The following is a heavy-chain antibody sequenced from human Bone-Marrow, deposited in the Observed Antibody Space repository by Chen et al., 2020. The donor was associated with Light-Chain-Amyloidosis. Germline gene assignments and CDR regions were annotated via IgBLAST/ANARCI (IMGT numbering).Heavy chain of an antibody. V-gene: IGHV3-43*02. D-gene: IGHD1-7*01. CDR3: AKDGNWNYHWFDP. CDR1: GFTFDDYA. Sequence: EVQLVESGGGVVQPGGSLRLSCAASGFTFDDYAMHWVRQAPGKGLEWVSLISGDGGNTYYADSVKGRLTISRDNSKNSLYLQMNSLRTEDTALYYCAKDGNWNYHWFDPWGQGTLVTVSS. CDR2: ISGDGGNT. J-gene: IGHJ5*02.